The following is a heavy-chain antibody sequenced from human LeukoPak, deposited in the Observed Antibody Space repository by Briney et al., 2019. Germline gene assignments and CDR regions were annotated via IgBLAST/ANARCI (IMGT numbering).Heavy chain of an antibody. D-gene: IGHD3-22*01. CDR3: ARLDSSGYYFPGVSDY. CDR2: ISSSSTYI. Sequence: GGSLRLSCAASGFTFNRYWMYWIRQAPGKGLEWVSAISSSSTYIYYADSVKGRFTISRDNAKNSLFLQLDSLRAEGTAVYYCARLDSSGYYFPGVSDYWGQGTLVTVSS. CDR1: GFTFNRYW. J-gene: IGHJ4*02. V-gene: IGHV3-21*01.